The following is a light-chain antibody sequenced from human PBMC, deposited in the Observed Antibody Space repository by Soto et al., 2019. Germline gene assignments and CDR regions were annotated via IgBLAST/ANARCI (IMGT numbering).Light chain of an antibody. CDR3: QQSHSTPPT. V-gene: IGKV1-39*01. CDR1: HNIVTY. Sequence: DIHMAQSPPSLSASAGDRATITCRASHNIVTYLNWYQQKAGKAPSLLIYEASHLQSGVPFRFFGSGSGTDFTLTIDNLQHEDSATYYCQQSHSTPPTFGPGTKLEIK. J-gene: IGKJ2*01. CDR2: EAS.